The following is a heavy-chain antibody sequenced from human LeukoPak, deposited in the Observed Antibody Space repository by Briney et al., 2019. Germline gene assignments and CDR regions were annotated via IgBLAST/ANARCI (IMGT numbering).Heavy chain of an antibody. CDR3: ARARFCGGDCYAAADY. CDR1: GGTFSSYA. CDR2: IIPIFGTA. D-gene: IGHD2-21*02. J-gene: IGHJ4*02. V-gene: IGHV1-69*05. Sequence: SVKVSCKASGGTFSSYAISWVRQAPGQGPEWMGGIIPIFGTANYAQKFQGRVTITTDESTSTAYMEPSSLRSEDTAVYYCARARFCGGDCYAAADYWGQGTLVTVSS.